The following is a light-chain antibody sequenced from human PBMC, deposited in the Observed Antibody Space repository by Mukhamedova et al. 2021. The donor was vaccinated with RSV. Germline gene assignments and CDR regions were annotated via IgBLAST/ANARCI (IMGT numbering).Light chain of an antibody. J-gene: IGKJ2*03. CDR3: QQYGSSPYS. CDR1: VSSSY. Sequence: VSSSYLAWYQQKPGQAPRLLIYGASSRATGIPDRFSGSGSGTDFTLTISRLEPEDFAVYYCQQYGSSPYSFGQGPSWRSN. V-gene: IGKV3-20*01. CDR2: GAS.